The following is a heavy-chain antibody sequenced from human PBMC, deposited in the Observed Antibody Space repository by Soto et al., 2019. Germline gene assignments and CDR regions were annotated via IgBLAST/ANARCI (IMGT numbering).Heavy chain of an antibody. CDR1: GFTFGGYA. J-gene: IGHJ5*02. CDR3: PQQGAP. D-gene: IGHD6-13*01. V-gene: IGHV3-23*01. Sequence: GGSLRLSCATSGFTFGGYAMSWVRQAPGKGLEWVSSISVSGGGTYYADSVKGRFTVSRDNSKNTLYLQMNSLTVEDTAGFYCPQQGAPWGQGTLVPVSS. CDR2: ISVSGGGT.